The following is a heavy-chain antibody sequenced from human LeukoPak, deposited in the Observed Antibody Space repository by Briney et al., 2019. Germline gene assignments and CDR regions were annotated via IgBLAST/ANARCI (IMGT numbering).Heavy chain of an antibody. CDR3: ATVRGTAATGGWFDP. Sequence: GGSLRLSCAASGFTFSSYSMNWVRQAPGKGLEWVSAISCSGGSTYYADSVKGRFTISRDNSKNTLYLQMNSLRAEDTAVYYCATVRGTAATGGWFDPWGQGTLVTVSS. J-gene: IGHJ5*02. D-gene: IGHD3-10*01. CDR2: ISCSGGST. CDR1: GFTFSSYS. V-gene: IGHV3-23*01.